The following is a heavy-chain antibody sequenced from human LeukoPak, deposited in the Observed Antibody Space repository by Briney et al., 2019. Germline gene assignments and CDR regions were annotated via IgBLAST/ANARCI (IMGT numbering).Heavy chain of an antibody. D-gene: IGHD1-26*01. CDR2: IKQDGSEK. J-gene: IGHJ6*03. V-gene: IGHV3-7*04. Sequence: GGSLRLSCAASGFTFSSYWMSWVRQAPGEGMEWVANIKQDGSEKYYVDSVKGRFTISRDNAKNSLYLQMNSLRAEDTAVYYCARVGATHYYYYMDVWGKGTTVTVSS. CDR1: GFTFSSYW. CDR3: ARVGATHYYYYMDV.